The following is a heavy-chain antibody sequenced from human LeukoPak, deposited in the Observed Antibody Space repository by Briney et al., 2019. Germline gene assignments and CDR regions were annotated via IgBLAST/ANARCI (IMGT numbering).Heavy chain of an antibody. CDR1: GGSISSHS. V-gene: IGHV4-59*11. CDR3: ARDFYDSRGDAFDI. D-gene: IGHD3-22*01. Sequence: PSETLSLTCTVSGGSISSHSWSWIGQPPGKGLEWIGYIFYSGSTNYNPSLKSRVTISVDTSKNQFSLKLSSVNAVDTAVYYCARDFYDSRGDAFDIWGQGTIVTVSS. CDR2: IFYSGST. J-gene: IGHJ3*02.